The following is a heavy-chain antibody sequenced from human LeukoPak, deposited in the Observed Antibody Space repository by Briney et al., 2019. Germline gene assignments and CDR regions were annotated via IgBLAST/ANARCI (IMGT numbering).Heavy chain of an antibody. CDR3: ARVAAAGVGAFDI. Sequence: SETLSLTCAVYGGSFSGYYWSWIRQPPGKGLEWIGYIYYSGSTNYNPSLKSRVTISVDTSKNQFSLKLSSVTAADTAVYYCARVAAAGVGAFDIWGQGTMVTVSS. D-gene: IGHD6-13*01. J-gene: IGHJ3*02. CDR1: GGSFSGYY. CDR2: IYYSGST. V-gene: IGHV4-59*01.